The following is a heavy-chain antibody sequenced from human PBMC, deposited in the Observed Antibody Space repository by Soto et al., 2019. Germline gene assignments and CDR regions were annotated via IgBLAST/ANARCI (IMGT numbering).Heavy chain of an antibody. J-gene: IGHJ4*02. D-gene: IGHD2-2*01. V-gene: IGHV4-38-2*02. Sequence: LSLTCTVSGYSISSGYYWGWIRQPPGKGLEWIGSIYHSGSTYYNPSLKSRVTISVATSKNQFSLKLSSVTAADTAVYYCAREVPFNIVVVPAAHSPFDYWGQGTLVTVSS. CDR2: IYHSGST. CDR3: AREVPFNIVVVPAAHSPFDY. CDR1: GYSISSGYY.